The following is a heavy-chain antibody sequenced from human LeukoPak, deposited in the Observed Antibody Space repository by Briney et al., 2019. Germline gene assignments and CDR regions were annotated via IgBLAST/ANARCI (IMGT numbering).Heavy chain of an antibody. V-gene: IGHV4-61*01. J-gene: IGHJ6*03. CDR2: IYYSGST. CDR1: IVSLNISNSY. CDR3: ARGGGLNYYYYYMDV. Sequence: SETLSLTCTLSIVSLNISNSYGGWVRQPRGGGLELFGYIYYSGSTNYNPSLKSRVTISVDTSKNQFTLKLNSVTAADTAVYYCARGGGLNYYYYYMDVWGKGTTVTVSS. D-gene: IGHD6-25*01.